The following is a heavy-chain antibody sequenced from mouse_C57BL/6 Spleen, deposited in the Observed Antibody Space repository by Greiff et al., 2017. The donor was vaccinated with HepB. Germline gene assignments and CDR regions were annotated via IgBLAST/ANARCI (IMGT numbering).Heavy chain of an antibody. CDR2: IRNKANNHAT. J-gene: IGHJ3*01. D-gene: IGHD2-5*01. CDR1: GFTFSDAW. V-gene: IGHV6-6*01. Sequence: EVKLEESGGGLVQPGGSIKLSCAASGFTFSDAWMDWVRQSPEKGLEWVAEIRNKANNHATYYAESVKGRFTISRDDSKSSVYLQMNRLRAEDTGIYYCTRSYYSNYWFAYWGQGTLVTVSA. CDR3: TRSYYSNYWFAY.